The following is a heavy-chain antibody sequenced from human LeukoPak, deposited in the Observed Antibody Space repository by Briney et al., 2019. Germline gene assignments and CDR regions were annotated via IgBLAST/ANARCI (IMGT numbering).Heavy chain of an antibody. Sequence: GGSLRLSCAASGFTFSSYEMNWVRQAPGKGLEWVSYISSSGSTIYYADPVKGRFTISRDNAKNSLYLQMNSLRAEDTAVYYCARVHYDILTGYYGWFDPWGQGTLVTVSS. V-gene: IGHV3-48*03. J-gene: IGHJ5*02. CDR2: ISSSGSTI. D-gene: IGHD3-9*01. CDR1: GFTFSSYE. CDR3: ARVHYDILTGYYGWFDP.